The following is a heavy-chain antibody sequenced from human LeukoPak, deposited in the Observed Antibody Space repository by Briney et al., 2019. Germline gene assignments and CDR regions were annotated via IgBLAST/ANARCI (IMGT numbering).Heavy chain of an antibody. D-gene: IGHD4-17*01. J-gene: IGHJ3*02. CDR3: AKALRRGAFDI. CDR2: ISWNSGSI. V-gene: IGHV3-9*01. Sequence: PGRSLEPSFAPPESTFDDYPCHGSRQALGKGRSWVSGISWNSGSIGYADSVKGRFTISRDNAKNSLYLQMNSLRAEDTALYYCAKALRRGAFDIWGQGTMVTVSS. CDR1: ESTFDDYP.